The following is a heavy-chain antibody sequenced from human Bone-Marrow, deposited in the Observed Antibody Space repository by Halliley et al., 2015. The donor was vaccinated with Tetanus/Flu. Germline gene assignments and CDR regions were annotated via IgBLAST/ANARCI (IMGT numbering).Heavy chain of an antibody. CDR1: GFTFTNYA. CDR2: ISGSGDNT. Sequence: CAASGFTFTNYAMNWVRQSPGKGLEWVSVISGSGDNTYYADSVKGRFTISRDNSKNTLYLQMNSLRAEDTALYFCARGGSRGYTYGVTDFWGQGTLVTVSS. J-gene: IGHJ4*02. CDR3: ARGGSRGYTYGVTDF. V-gene: IGHV3-23*01. D-gene: IGHD5-18*01.